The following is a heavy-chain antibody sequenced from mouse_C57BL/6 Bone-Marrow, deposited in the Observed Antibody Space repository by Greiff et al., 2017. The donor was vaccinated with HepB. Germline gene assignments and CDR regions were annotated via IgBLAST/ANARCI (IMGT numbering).Heavy chain of an antibody. J-gene: IGHJ2*01. D-gene: IGHD2-4*01. CDR3: TRFYDYDSFDY. V-gene: IGHV1-5*01. CDR1: GYTFTSYW. CDR2: IYPGNSDT. Sequence: VQLQQSGTVLARPGASVKMSCKTSGYTFTSYWMHWVKQRPGQGLEWIGAIYPGNSDTSYNQKFKGKVKLTAVTSASTAYMELSSLTNEDSAVYYCTRFYDYDSFDYWGQGTTLTVSS.